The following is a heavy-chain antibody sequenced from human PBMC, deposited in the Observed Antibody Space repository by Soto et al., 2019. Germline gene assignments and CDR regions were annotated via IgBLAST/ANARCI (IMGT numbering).Heavy chain of an antibody. CDR2: IYYSGST. CDR3: ARDRSRSGRRGFDP. CDR1: GGSISSYY. Sequence: QVQLQESGPGLVKPSETLSLTCTVSGGSISSYYWSWIRQPPGKGLEWIGYIYYSGSTNYNPSLKSRVTISVDTSKNQFSLKLSSVTAADTAVYYCARDRSRSGRRGFDPWGQGTLVTVSS. V-gene: IGHV4-59*01. J-gene: IGHJ5*02.